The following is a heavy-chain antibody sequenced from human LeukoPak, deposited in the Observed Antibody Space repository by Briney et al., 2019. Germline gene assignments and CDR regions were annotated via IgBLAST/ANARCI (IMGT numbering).Heavy chain of an antibody. D-gene: IGHD2-2*02. CDR1: GGSFSGYY. V-gene: IGHV4-34*01. Sequence: SETLSLTCAVYGGSFSGYYWSWIRQPPGKGLEWIGEINHSGSTNYNPSLKSRVTISVDTSKNQFSLKLSSVTAADTAVYYCARSSYQLLYMGLPHWFDPWGQGTLVNVSS. CDR2: INHSGST. CDR3: ARSSYQLLYMGLPHWFDP. J-gene: IGHJ5*02.